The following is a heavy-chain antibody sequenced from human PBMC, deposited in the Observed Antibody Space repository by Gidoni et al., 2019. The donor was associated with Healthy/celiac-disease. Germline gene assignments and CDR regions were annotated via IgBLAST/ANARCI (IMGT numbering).Heavy chain of an antibody. Sequence: EVQLVESGGGVVQPGRSLRLSCTASGFTLGDYARSWVRQAPGKGVEWVGCIRSKAYGGTTEYDASVKGRFTISRDDSKSIAYLQMNSLKTEDTAVYYCTRDIRLYYYYGMDVWGQGTTVTVSS. D-gene: IGHD3-3*01. CDR1: GFTLGDYA. CDR3: TRDIRLYYYYGMDV. J-gene: IGHJ6*02. CDR2: IRSKAYGGTT. V-gene: IGHV3-49*04.